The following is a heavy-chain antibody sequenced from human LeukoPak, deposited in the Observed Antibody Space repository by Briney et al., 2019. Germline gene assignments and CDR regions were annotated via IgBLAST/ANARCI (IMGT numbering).Heavy chain of an antibody. D-gene: IGHD6-19*01. J-gene: IGHJ4*02. CDR2: IRYDGSNK. V-gene: IGHV3-30*02. Sequence: PGGSLRLSCAASGFTFSSYGMHWVRQAPGKGLEWVAFIRYDGSNKYYADSVKGRFTISRDNSKNTLYLQMNSLRSDDTAVYYFARADSSGWYYFDYWGQGTLVTVSS. CDR1: GFTFSSYG. CDR3: ARADSSGWYYFDY.